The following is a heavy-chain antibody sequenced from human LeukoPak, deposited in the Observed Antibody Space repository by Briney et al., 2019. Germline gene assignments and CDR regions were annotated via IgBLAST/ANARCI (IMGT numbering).Heavy chain of an antibody. J-gene: IGHJ4*02. Sequence: SVKVSCKASGGTFSSYAISWVRQAPGQGLEWMGRIIPILGIANYAQKFQGRVTITADKSTSTAYMELSSLRSEDTAVYYCARDDYYYDSSGYYYGLSGDYWGQGTLVTVSS. CDR3: ARDDYYYDSSGYYYGLSGDY. CDR2: IIPILGIA. V-gene: IGHV1-69*04. CDR1: GGTFSSYA. D-gene: IGHD3-22*01.